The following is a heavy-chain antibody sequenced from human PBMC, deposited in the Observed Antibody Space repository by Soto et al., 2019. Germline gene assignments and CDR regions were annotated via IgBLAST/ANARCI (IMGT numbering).Heavy chain of an antibody. CDR3: ARGRIAVAGPHFGIDV. D-gene: IGHD6-19*01. Sequence: EVQLVESGGGLVQPGGSLRLSCAASGFTFSSYWMHWVRQAPGKGLVWVSRINSDGSSTSYADSVKGRFTISRDNAKNTLYLHMNSLRAEDTAVYYCARGRIAVAGPHFGIDVWGQGTTVTVSS. V-gene: IGHV3-74*02. CDR1: GFTFSSYW. J-gene: IGHJ6*02. CDR2: INSDGSST.